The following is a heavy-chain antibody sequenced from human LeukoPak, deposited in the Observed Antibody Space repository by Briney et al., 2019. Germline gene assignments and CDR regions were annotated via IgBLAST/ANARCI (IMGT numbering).Heavy chain of an antibody. D-gene: IGHD6-25*01. J-gene: IGHJ4*02. Sequence: GGSLRLSCAASGFTFSNAWMSWVRQAPGKGLEWVGRIKSKTDGGTTDYAAPVKGRFTISRDDSKNTLYLQMNSLKTEDTAVYYCTSRSGYIYLTRDYWGQGTLVTVSS. V-gene: IGHV3-15*01. CDR3: TSRSGYIYLTRDY. CDR1: GFTFSNAW. CDR2: IKSKTDGGTT.